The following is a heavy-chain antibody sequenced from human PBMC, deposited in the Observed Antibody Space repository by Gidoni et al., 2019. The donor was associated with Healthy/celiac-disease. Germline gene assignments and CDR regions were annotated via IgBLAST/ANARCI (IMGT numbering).Heavy chain of an antibody. Sequence: EVQLVASGGGLVKPGRSLRLSCTASGFPCGACAMSWFRQAQGKGLEWVGFIRSKAYGGTTEYASAVKCRFTISRDDYKSIAYLQMNILKTEDTAVYYCTRDKRSVSYYYYYGMDVWGQGTTVTVSS. CDR3: TRDKRSVSYYYYYGMDV. CDR2: IRSKAYGGTT. D-gene: IGHD3-16*01. CDR1: GFPCGACA. J-gene: IGHJ6*02. V-gene: IGHV3-49*05.